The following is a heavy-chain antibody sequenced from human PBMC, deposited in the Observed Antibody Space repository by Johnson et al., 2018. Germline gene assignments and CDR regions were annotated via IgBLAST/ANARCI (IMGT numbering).Heavy chain of an antibody. D-gene: IGHD5-24*01. J-gene: IGHJ1*01. V-gene: IGHV3-21*01. CDR2: ISSNSAYI. Sequence: VQLVESGGGLVKPGGSLRLSCAASGFTFSRYTLNWVRQAPGTGLEWVSSISSNSAYIYYADSVKGRFTIPRDNAKNSLYRQMNILRAEDTAGYYCAREWEEMATITGYCQHWGQGTLVTVSS. CDR1: GFTFSRYT. CDR3: AREWEEMATITGYCQH.